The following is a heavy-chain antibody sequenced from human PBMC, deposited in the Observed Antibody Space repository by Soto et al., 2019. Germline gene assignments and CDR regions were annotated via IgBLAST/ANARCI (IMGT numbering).Heavy chain of an antibody. V-gene: IGHV3-49*03. CDR2: IRSKAYGGTT. Sequence: HPGGSLRLSCTASGFTFGDYAMSWFRQAPGKGLEWVGFIRSKAYGGTTEYAASVKGRFTISRDDSKSIAYLQMNSLKTEDIAVYYCTRDRSSGDDFWLHYWGQGTLVTVSS. J-gene: IGHJ4*02. D-gene: IGHD3-3*01. CDR3: TRDRSSGDDFWLHY. CDR1: GFTFGDYA.